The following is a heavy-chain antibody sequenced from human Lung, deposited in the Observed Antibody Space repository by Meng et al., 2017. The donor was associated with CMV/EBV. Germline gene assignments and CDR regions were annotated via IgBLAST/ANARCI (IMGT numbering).Heavy chain of an antibody. CDR1: GGTFSSYA. CDR2: IIPIFGTA. CDR3: ARGPGELYYFDY. V-gene: IGHV1-69*05. D-gene: IGHD3-16*01. J-gene: IGHJ4*02. Sequence: CKASGGTFSSYAISWVRQAPGQGLEWMGGIIPIFGTANYAQKFQGRVTITTDESTSTAYMELSSLRSEDTAVYYCARGPGELYYFDYWGQGTLVTVSS.